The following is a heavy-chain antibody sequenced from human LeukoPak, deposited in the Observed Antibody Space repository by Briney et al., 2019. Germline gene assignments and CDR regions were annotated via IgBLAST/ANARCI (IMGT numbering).Heavy chain of an antibody. V-gene: IGHV3-21*01. CDR1: GFTFSSYS. J-gene: IGHJ4*02. Sequence: GGSLRLSCAASGFTFSSYSMNWVRQAPGKGLEWVSSISSSSSYIYYADSVKGRFTISRDNAKNSLYLQMNSLRAEDTAVYYCARHFTAKSGPSYSYFDYWGQGTLVTVSS. CDR3: ARHFTAKSGPSYSYFDY. D-gene: IGHD1-26*01. CDR2: ISSSSSYI.